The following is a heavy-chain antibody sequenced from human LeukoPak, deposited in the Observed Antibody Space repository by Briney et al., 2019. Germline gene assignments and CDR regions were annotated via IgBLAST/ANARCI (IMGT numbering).Heavy chain of an antibody. J-gene: IGHJ5*01. Sequence: ASVKVSCKASGYTFTDYYMHWVRQAPGQGLEWMGWINPNSGATNYAQKFQGRVTMTRDTSISTAYMELSRLRSYDTAVYYCARVGVVSSPDYSWFDSWGQGTLVTVSS. CDR3: ARVGVVSSPDYSWFDS. V-gene: IGHV1-2*02. CDR2: INPNSGAT. D-gene: IGHD2-2*01. CDR1: GYTFTDYY.